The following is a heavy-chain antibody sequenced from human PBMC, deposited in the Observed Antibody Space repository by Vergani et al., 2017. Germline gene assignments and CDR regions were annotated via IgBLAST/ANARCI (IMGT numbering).Heavy chain of an antibody. CDR3: ARVMYRDEASTGYRLEGMDI. CDR2: IYYSGTT. J-gene: IGHJ6*02. V-gene: IGHV4-31*01. Sequence: QVQLQESGPGLVKASQTLSLTCSVSGAYVGSGGYYWSWVRQRPGMGLDWIGYIYYSGTTYYNPSLESLLTISLDTSENHLSLKLTSVTAADTAVYFCARVMYRDEASTGYRLEGMDIWGQGTTVTISS. D-gene: IGHD3-9*01. CDR1: GAYVGSGGYY.